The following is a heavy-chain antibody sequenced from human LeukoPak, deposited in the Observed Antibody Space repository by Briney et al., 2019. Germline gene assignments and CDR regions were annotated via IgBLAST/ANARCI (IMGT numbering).Heavy chain of an antibody. CDR3: ARHVVLGGRGHNYGYVDQ. J-gene: IGHJ4*02. CDR2: VSNGGST. CDR1: GGSIGGGGYY. V-gene: IGHV4-61*08. Sequence: SETLSLTCTVSGGSIGGGGYYWTWIRQHPGKGLVWIACVSNGGSTTYNPSLTSRATLSLDTSKKQFSLSLSSVTAEDTAVYYCARHVVLGGRGHNYGYVDQWGQGTLVTVSS. D-gene: IGHD5-18*01.